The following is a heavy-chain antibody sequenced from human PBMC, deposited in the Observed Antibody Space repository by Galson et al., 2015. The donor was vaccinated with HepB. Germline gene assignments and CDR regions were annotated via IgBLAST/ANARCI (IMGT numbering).Heavy chain of an antibody. CDR1: GFTFTSSA. Sequence: SVKVSCKASGFTFTSSAVQWVRQARGQRLEWIGWIVVGSGNTNYAQKFQERVTITRDMSTSTAYMELSSLRSEDTAVYYCAAGVQKGHITIFGVPKNRYYYYGMDVWGQGTTVTVSS. V-gene: IGHV1-58*01. CDR3: AAGVQKGHITIFGVPKNRYYYYGMDV. D-gene: IGHD3-3*01. CDR2: IVVGSGNT. J-gene: IGHJ6*02.